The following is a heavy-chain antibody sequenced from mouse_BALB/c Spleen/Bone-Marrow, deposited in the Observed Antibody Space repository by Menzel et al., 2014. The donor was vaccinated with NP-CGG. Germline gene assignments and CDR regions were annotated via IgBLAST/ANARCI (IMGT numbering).Heavy chain of an antibody. Sequence: EVKLVESGPELVKPGASVKMSCKASGYTFXSYVMHWVKQKPGQGLEWIGYINPYNDGTKYNEKFKGKATLTSDKSSSTAYMELSSLTSEDSAVYYCARVDYDRGYAMDYWGQGTSVTVSS. CDR2: INPYNDGT. V-gene: IGHV1-14*01. CDR3: ARVDYDRGYAMDY. J-gene: IGHJ4*01. CDR1: GYTFXSYV. D-gene: IGHD2-4*01.